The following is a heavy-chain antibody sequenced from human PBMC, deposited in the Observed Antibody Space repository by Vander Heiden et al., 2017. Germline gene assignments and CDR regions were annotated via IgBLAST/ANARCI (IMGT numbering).Heavy chain of an antibody. J-gene: IGHJ5*02. CDR1: GGSFRAYY. V-gene: IGHV4-34*01. D-gene: IGHD2-2*01. CDR3: ARATGNCSSTSCSQYNWFDP. CDR2: INHSGST. Sequence: QVQLQQWGAGLLKPSETLSLTCAVYGGSFRAYYCGWIRQPPGKGLEWIGEINHSGSTNYNPSLKSRVTISVDTSKNQFSLKLSSVTAADTAVYYCARATGNCSSTSCSQYNWFDPWGQGTLVTVSS.